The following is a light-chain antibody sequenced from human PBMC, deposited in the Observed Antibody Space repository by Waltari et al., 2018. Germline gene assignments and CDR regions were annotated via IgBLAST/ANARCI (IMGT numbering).Light chain of an antibody. J-gene: IGKJ1*01. CDR3: MQGLQIPWT. V-gene: IGKV2-28*01. CDR1: QSLLHSNGNTY. CDR2: LAS. Sequence: EIVMTQSPLSLPVTPGEPAPLSCRSSQSLLHSNGNTYLEWFLQRPGQSPQFLIFLASRRAPGVPDRFSGYGSGTDFTLNISRVEAEDVGIYYCMQGLQIPWTFGQGTRADIK.